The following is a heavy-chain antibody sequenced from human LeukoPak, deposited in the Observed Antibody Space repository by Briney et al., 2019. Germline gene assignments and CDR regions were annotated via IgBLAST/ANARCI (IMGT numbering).Heavy chain of an antibody. V-gene: IGHV3-21*01. J-gene: IGHJ4*02. D-gene: IGHD5-12*01. Sequence: GGSLRLSCAASGFTFSTYNMNWVRQAPGKGLEWVSSISSSSSYIYYADSVKGRFTISRDNAKNSLYLQMNSLRPEDTAVYYCARARPSMWIDYWGQGTLVTVSS. CDR2: ISSSSSYI. CDR1: GFTFSTYN. CDR3: ARARPSMWIDY.